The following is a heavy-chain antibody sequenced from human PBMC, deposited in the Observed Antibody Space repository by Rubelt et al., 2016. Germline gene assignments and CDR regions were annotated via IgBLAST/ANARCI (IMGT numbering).Heavy chain of an antibody. Sequence: QITLKESGPSLVRPTQTLTLTCTFSGFSLITNGVGVGWIRQPPGKALEWLALIYWDDDKRYSPSLKSRLTISKDTSKNQVVLTMTNLEPVDTATYSGARRCSSATCDNAFDIWGQGTMVTVSS. CDR3: ARRCSSATCDNAFDI. CDR2: IYWDDDK. V-gene: IGHV2-5*02. J-gene: IGHJ3*02. CDR1: GFSLITNGVG. D-gene: IGHD2-2*01.